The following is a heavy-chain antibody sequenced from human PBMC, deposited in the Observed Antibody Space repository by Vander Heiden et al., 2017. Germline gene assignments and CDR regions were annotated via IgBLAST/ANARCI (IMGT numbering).Heavy chain of an antibody. D-gene: IGHD3-10*01. CDR1: GYPFASYF. J-gene: IGHJ4*02. CDR2: ISPVGATT. CDR3: ARGRPESGTLIIPDY. Sequence: QVRLVQSGAEVKKAGASVTASCKASGYPFASYFRNWVRQVPGQGLEWMGIISPVGATTKYAQKFQGRVTVTRDTSTSTVYMELSGLRSDDTAVYFCARGRPESGTLIIPDYWGQGTLVTVSS. V-gene: IGHV1-46*01.